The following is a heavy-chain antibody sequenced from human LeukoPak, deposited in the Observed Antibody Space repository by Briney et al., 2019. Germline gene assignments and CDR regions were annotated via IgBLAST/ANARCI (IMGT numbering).Heavy chain of an antibody. Sequence: GGSLRLSCVASGFTFTTYAMSWVRQAPGMGLEWVSTISNNGADTYYADSVKGRLSISRDNSKNTLYLQINSLRAEDTAMFYCPKSMSTAYRGFFDFWGQGTLVSVSS. V-gene: IGHV3-23*01. CDR3: PKSMSTAYRGFFDF. CDR1: GFTFTTYA. D-gene: IGHD5-18*01. CDR2: ISNNGADT. J-gene: IGHJ4*02.